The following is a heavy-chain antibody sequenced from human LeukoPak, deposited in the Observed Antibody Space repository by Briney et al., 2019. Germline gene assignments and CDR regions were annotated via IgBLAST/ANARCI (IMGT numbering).Heavy chain of an antibody. J-gene: IGHJ4*02. CDR3: ARGPAGVMVRGVKGLDY. V-gene: IGHV4-34*01. CDR2: INHSGST. Sequence: PSETLSLTCAVYGGSFSGYYWSWIRQPPGKGLEWIGEINHSGSTNYNPSLKSRVTISVDTSKNQFSLKLSPVTAADTAVYYCARGPAGVMVRGVKGLDYWGQGTLVTVSS. D-gene: IGHD3-10*01. CDR1: GGSFSGYY.